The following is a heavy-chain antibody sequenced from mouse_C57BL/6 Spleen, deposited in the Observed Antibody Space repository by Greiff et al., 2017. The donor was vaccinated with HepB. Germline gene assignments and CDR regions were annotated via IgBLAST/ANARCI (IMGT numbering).Heavy chain of an antibody. V-gene: IGHV5-4*01. CDR3: AREGDGYFDY. CDR1: GFTFSSYA. Sequence: EVMLVESGGGLVKPGGSLKLSCAASGFTFSSYAMSWVRQTPEKRLEWVATISDGGSYTYYPDNVKGRFTISRDNAKNKLYLQMSHLKSEDTAMYYCAREGDGYFDYWGQGTTLTVSS. J-gene: IGHJ2*01. CDR2: ISDGGSYT. D-gene: IGHD2-3*01.